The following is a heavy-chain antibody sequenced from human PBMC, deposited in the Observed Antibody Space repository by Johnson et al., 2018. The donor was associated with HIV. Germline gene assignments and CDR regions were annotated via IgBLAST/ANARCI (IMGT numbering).Heavy chain of an antibody. D-gene: IGHD5-18*01. CDR3: ARRVGRGYSYGWDAFDI. CDR2: INWNGGST. Sequence: VQLVESGGGVVRPGGSLRLSCAASGFTFDDYGMSWVRQAPGQGLEWVSGINWNGGSTGYADSVKGRFTISRDNAKNSLYLQMNSLRAEDTALYYCARRVGRGYSYGWDAFDIWGQGTMVTVSS. CDR1: GFTFDDYG. V-gene: IGHV3-20*04. J-gene: IGHJ3*02.